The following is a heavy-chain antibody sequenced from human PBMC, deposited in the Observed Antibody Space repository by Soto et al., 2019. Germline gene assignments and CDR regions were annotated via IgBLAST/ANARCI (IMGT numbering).Heavy chain of an antibody. CDR1: GFTFSSYS. CDR3: ASSMVRGNRRDY. V-gene: IGHV3-21*01. J-gene: IGHJ4*02. D-gene: IGHD3-10*01. Sequence: GSLRLSCAASGFTFSSYSMNWVRQAPGKGLEWVSSISSSSSYIYYADSVKGRFTISRDNAKNSLYLQMNSLRAEDTAVYYCASSMVRGNRRDYWGQGTLVTVSS. CDR2: ISSSSSYI.